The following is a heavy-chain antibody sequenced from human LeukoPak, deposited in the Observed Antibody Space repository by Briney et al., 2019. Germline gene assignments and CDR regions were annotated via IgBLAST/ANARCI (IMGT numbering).Heavy chain of an antibody. D-gene: IGHD4-23*01. Sequence: PSETLSLTCAVYGGSFSGYYWSWIRQPPGKGLEWIGEINHSGSTNYNPSLKSRVTISVDTSKNQFSLKLSFVTAADTAVYYCARGHNYGGNSGSIDYWGQGTLVTVSS. J-gene: IGHJ4*02. CDR3: ARGHNYGGNSGSIDY. CDR2: INHSGST. CDR1: GGSFSGYY. V-gene: IGHV4-34*01.